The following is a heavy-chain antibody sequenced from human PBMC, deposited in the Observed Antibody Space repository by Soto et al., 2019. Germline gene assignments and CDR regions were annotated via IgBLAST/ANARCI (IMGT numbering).Heavy chain of an antibody. Sequence: GWSLRPSCAAAGFTFSSYAMHWVRQAPGKGLGWVAVISYDGSNKYYADSVKGRFTISRDNPKNTLYLQMNSLRAEDTAVYYCARVLGYCSSTSCYSPFDLRYWGQGTLVTVSS. CDR1: GFTFSSYA. J-gene: IGHJ4*02. V-gene: IGHV3-30-3*01. CDR3: ARVLGYCSSTSCYSPFDLRY. CDR2: ISYDGSNK. D-gene: IGHD2-2*02.